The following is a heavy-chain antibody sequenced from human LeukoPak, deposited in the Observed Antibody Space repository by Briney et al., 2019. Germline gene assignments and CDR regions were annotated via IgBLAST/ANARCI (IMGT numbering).Heavy chain of an antibody. CDR2: ISGSGAST. V-gene: IGHV3-23*01. CDR1: GFTFSNYA. Sequence: GGSLRLSCAASGFTFSNYAMSWVRQAPGRGLEWVSAISGSGASTYYADSVKGRFTISRDSSKSTLYLQMNSLRAEDTAVFYCAKCTTGNAHYPIDYWGQGALVTVSS. CDR3: AKCTTGNAHYPIDY. J-gene: IGHJ4*02. D-gene: IGHD4-17*01.